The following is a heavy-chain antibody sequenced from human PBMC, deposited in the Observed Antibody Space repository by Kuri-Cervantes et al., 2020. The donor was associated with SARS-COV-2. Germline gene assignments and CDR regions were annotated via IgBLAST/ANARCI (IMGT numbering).Heavy chain of an antibody. CDR2: IYYSGST. CDR3: ARHRYSYGTPDWFDP. J-gene: IGHJ5*02. CDR1: GGSFSGYY. D-gene: IGHD5-18*01. Sequence: SETLSLTCAVYGGSFSGYYWGWTRQPPGKGLEWIGSIYYSGSTYYNPSLKSRVTISVDTSKNQFSLKLSSVTAADTAVYYCARHRYSYGTPDWFDPWGQGTLVTVSS. V-gene: IGHV4-39*01.